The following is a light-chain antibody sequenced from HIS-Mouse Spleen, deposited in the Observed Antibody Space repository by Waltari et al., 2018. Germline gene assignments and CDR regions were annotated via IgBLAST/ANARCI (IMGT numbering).Light chain of an antibody. CDR1: SSNIGSNY. J-gene: IGLJ1*01. CDR2: RNN. Sequence: QSVLTQPPSASGTPGQRVTISCSGSSSNIGSNYVYWYQQLPGTAPKLLIYRNNPRPSGVPYRFSGSKSGTSASLAISGLRSEDEADYYCAAWDDSLSGYVFGTGTKVTVL. CDR3: AAWDDSLSGYV. V-gene: IGLV1-47*01.